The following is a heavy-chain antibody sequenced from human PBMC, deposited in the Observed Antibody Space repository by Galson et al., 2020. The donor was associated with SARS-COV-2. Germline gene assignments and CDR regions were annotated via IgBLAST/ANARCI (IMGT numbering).Heavy chain of an antibody. D-gene: IGHD2-8*01. V-gene: IGHV4-39*01. CDR2: IYYSGST. Sequence: ETSETLSLTCTVSGGSISSSSYYWGWIRQPPGKGLEWIGSIYYSGSTYYNPSLKSRVTISVDTSKNQFSLKLSSVTAADTAVYYCATLAYCTNGVCVLGPFDFWGQGTLVTVSS. J-gene: IGHJ4*02. CDR3: ATLAYCTNGVCVLGPFDF. CDR1: GGSISSSSYY.